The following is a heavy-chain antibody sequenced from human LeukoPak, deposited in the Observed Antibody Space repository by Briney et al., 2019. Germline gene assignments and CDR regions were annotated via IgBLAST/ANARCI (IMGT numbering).Heavy chain of an antibody. CDR3: ARLTRLLTTFDY. Sequence: SETLSLTCAVSGYSISSGYYWGWIRQPPGKGLEWIGSIYHSGSTYYNPSLKSGVTISVDTPKNQFLLKLSSVTAADTAVYYCARLTRLLTTFDYWGQGTLVTVSS. V-gene: IGHV4-38-2*01. CDR2: IYHSGST. J-gene: IGHJ4*02. CDR1: GYSISSGYY. D-gene: IGHD5-12*01.